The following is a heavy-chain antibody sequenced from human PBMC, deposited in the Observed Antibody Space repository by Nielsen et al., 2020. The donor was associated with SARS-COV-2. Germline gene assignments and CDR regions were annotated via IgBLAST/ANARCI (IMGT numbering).Heavy chain of an antibody. D-gene: IGHD3-10*01. J-gene: IGHJ5*02. CDR1: GGSFSGYY. CDR2: INHSGST. Sequence: SETLSLTCAVYGGSFSGYYWSWIRQPPGKGLEWIGEINHSGSTNYNPSLKSRVTISVDTSKNQFSLKLSSVTAADTAVYYCAIKSGSSPEYNWFDPWGQGTLVTVSS. CDR3: AIKSGSSPEYNWFDP. V-gene: IGHV4-34*01.